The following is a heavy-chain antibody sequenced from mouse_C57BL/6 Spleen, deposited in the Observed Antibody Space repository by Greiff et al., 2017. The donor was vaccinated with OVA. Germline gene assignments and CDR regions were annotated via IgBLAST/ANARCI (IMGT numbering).Heavy chain of an antibody. V-gene: IGHV1-69*01. D-gene: IGHD2-5*01. CDR1: GYTFTSYW. Sequence: QVQLQQSGAELVMPGASVKLSCKASGYTFTSYWMHWVKQRPGQGLEWIGEIDPSDSYTNYNQKFKGKSTLTVDKSSSTAYMQLSSLTSEDSAVYYCALYSNGYFDVWGTGTTVTVSS. CDR3: ALYSNGYFDV. J-gene: IGHJ1*03. CDR2: IDPSDSYT.